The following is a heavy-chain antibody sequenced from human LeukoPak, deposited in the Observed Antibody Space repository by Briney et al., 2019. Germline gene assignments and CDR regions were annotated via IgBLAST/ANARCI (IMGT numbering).Heavy chain of an antibody. Sequence: ASVKVSCKASGYTFTGYYMHWVRQAPGQGLEWMGWINPNSGGTNYAQKFQGRVTMTRDTSISTAYMELSRLRSDDTAVYYCARYVLLWFGELSPPGYWGQGTLVTVSS. V-gene: IGHV1-2*02. CDR2: INPNSGGT. D-gene: IGHD3-10*01. J-gene: IGHJ4*02. CDR3: ARYVLLWFGELSPPGY. CDR1: GYTFTGYY.